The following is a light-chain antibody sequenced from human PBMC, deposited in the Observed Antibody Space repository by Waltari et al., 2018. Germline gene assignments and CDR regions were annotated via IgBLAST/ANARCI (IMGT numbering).Light chain of an antibody. J-gene: IGLJ3*02. Sequence: QFVLTQPPSVSGTPGQRITISCSGSSSNVGTTYVHWYQQLSGTAPKLLIYKDDRRPSGVPDRFSGSKSGTSASLAISGLRSEDEADYHCATWDDSLRGWVFGGMTKLTVL. CDR1: SSNVGTTY. CDR2: KDD. CDR3: ATWDDSLRGWV. V-gene: IGLV1-47*01.